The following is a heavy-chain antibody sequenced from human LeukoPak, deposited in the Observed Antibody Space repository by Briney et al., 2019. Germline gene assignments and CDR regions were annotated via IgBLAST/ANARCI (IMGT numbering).Heavy chain of an antibody. D-gene: IGHD1-26*01. Sequence: GGSLRLSCAASGFTVSSNYMSWVRQAPGKGLEWVSVIYSGGSTYYADSVKGRFTISSDNSKNTLYLQMNSLRAEDTAVYYCARVTWGGSYTNTLDYWGQGTLVTVSS. V-gene: IGHV3-53*01. CDR1: GFTVSSNY. CDR3: ARVTWGGSYTNTLDY. J-gene: IGHJ4*02. CDR2: IYSGGST.